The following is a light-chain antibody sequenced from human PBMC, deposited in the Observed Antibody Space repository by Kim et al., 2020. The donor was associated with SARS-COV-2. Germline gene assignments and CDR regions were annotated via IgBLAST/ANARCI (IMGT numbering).Light chain of an antibody. CDR1: QSIGSSY. J-gene: IGKJ2*01. V-gene: IGKV1-39*01. Sequence: ASVGDRVTITCRASQSIGSSYLNWYVQKPGEAPQLLCYSVSSLESGGPSRFSGGGSGTDFTLTISSLQVVDFATFYGQQSYNTPYTFGQGTKLEIK. CDR3: QQSYNTPYT. CDR2: SVS.